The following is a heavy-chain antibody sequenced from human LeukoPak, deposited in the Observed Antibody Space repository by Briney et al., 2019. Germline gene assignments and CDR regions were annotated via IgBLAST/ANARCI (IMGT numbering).Heavy chain of an antibody. CDR3: ARVVAAAGKPFDY. J-gene: IGHJ4*02. D-gene: IGHD6-13*01. CDR2: IYYSGIT. CDR1: GASISSYY. V-gene: IGHV4-59*12. Sequence: SETLSLTCTVSGASISSYYWSWIRQPPGKGLEWIGYIYYSGITNYNPSLKSRVTISVDTSKNQFSLKLSSVTAADTAVYYCARVVAAAGKPFDYWGQGTLVTVSS.